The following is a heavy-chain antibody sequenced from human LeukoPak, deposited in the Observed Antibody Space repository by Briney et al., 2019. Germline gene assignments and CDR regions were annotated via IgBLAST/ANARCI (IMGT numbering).Heavy chain of an antibody. CDR1: GYSFIDYY. Sequence: ASVKVSCKTSGYSFIDYYIHWVRQAPGQGLEWMGWINSNSADTNYAQNFQGRVTMTRDTSISTAYMELSSLRSEDTAVYYCARGHGSRAAARINWFDPWGQGTLVTVSS. CDR3: ARGHGSRAAARINWFDP. CDR2: INSNSADT. D-gene: IGHD6-13*01. V-gene: IGHV1-2*02. J-gene: IGHJ5*02.